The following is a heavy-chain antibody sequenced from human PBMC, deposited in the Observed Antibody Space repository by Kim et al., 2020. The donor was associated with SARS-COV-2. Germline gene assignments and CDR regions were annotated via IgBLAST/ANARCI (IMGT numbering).Heavy chain of an antibody. J-gene: IGHJ6*02. CDR2: IDPSDSYT. Sequence: GESLKISCKGSGYSFTSYWISWVRQMPGKGLEWMGRIDPSDSYTNYSPSFQGHVTISADKSISTAYLQWSSLKASDTAMYYCARGGNDCSSTSCYGGGRLDVWGQGTTVTVSS. V-gene: IGHV5-10-1*01. D-gene: IGHD2-2*01. CDR3: ARGGNDCSSTSCYGGGRLDV. CDR1: GYSFTSYW.